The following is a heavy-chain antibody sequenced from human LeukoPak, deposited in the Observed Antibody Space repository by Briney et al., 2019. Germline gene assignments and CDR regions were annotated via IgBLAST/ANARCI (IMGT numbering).Heavy chain of an antibody. CDR1: GYSISSGYY. Sequence: SETLSLTCTVSGYSISSGYYWGWIRQPPGKGLEWIGSIYHSGSTNYNPSLKSRVTISVDTSKNQFSLKLSSVTAADTAVYYCARAGNYYYYYMDVWGKGTTVTISS. J-gene: IGHJ6*03. D-gene: IGHD6-13*01. CDR3: ARAGNYYYYYMDV. V-gene: IGHV4-38-2*02. CDR2: IYHSGST.